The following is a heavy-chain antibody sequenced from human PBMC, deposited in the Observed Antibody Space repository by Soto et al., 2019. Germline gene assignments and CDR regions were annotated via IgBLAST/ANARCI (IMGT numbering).Heavy chain of an antibody. V-gene: IGHV4-30-4*01. Sequence: SETLSLTCTVSGGSISSGDYYWSWIRQPPGKGLEWIGYIYYSGSTYYNPSLKSRVTISVDTSKNQFSLKLSSVTAADTAVYYCARDGPYGDYADCFDPWGQGTLVTVSS. CDR3: ARDGPYGDYADCFDP. J-gene: IGHJ5*02. CDR2: IYYSGST. CDR1: GGSISSGDYY. D-gene: IGHD4-17*01.